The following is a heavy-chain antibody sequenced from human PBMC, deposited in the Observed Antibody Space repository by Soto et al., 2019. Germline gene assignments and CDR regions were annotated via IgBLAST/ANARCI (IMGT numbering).Heavy chain of an antibody. CDR1: GFTFSSYA. Sequence: QVQLVESGGGVVQPGRSLRLSCAASGFTFSSYAMHWVRRAPGKGLEWMAVMSYDGSNKYYADSVKGRFTISRDNSKNTLYLQMDSLRHEYTALYYCARDGGAYWGQGTLVIVSS. J-gene: IGHJ4*02. CDR3: ARDGGAY. CDR2: MSYDGSNK. D-gene: IGHD3-16*01. V-gene: IGHV3-30-3*01.